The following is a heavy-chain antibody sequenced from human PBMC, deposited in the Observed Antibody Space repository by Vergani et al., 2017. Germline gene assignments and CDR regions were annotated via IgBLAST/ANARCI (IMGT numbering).Heavy chain of an antibody. V-gene: IGHV1-69*01. J-gene: IGHJ4*02. CDR2: IIPIFGTA. CDR1: GYTFSNYY. Sequence: QVQVVQSGAEVKKSGASVKVSCKTSGYTFSNYYMHWVRQAPGQGLEWMGGIIPIFGTANYAQKFQGRVTITADESTSTAYMELSSLRSEDTAVYYCARGGWNYDGDYWGQGTLVTVSS. D-gene: IGHD1-7*01. CDR3: ARGGWNYDGDY.